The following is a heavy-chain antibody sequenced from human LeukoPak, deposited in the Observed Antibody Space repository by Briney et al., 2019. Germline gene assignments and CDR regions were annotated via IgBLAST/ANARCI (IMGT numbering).Heavy chain of an antibody. Sequence: GGSLRLSCAASGFTLSSYGIHWVRQAPGKGLERVTVISYDGRNKYYADSVKGRFTISRDNSKNTLYLQMNSLRAEDTAVYYCARVRGIAVFDYWGQGTLVTVSS. V-gene: IGHV3-30*03. CDR3: ARVRGIAVFDY. J-gene: IGHJ4*02. CDR1: GFTLSSYG. D-gene: IGHD6-19*01. CDR2: ISYDGRNK.